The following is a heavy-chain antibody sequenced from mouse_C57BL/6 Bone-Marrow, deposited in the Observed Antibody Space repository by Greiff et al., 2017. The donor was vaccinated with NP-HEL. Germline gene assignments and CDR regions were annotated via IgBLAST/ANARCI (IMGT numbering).Heavy chain of an antibody. D-gene: IGHD1-1*01. CDR3: TRGEGYYGSSFFFDY. CDR2: ISSGGDYI. V-gene: IGHV5-9-1*02. CDR1: GFTFSSYA. J-gene: IGHJ2*01. Sequence: EVHLVESGEGLVKPGGSLKLSCAASGFTFSSYAMSWVRQTPEKRLEWVAYISSGGDYIYYADTVKGRFTISRDNARNTLYLQMSSLKSEDTAMYYCTRGEGYYGSSFFFDYWGQGTTLTVSS.